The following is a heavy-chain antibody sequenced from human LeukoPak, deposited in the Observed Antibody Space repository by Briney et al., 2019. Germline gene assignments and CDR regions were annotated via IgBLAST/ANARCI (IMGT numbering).Heavy chain of an antibody. V-gene: IGHV3-33*01. CDR1: GFTFNSYD. CDR2: IWYDGSNK. D-gene: IGHD6-13*01. J-gene: IGHJ3*02. CDR3: ASAGYTSSSGRAFDI. Sequence: GRSLRLSCAASGFTFNSYDMHWIRQAPGKGLEWVALIWYDGSNKYYPDSVRGRFTISRDNSKNTLYLQMNSLRAEDTAVYYCASAGYTSSSGRAFDIWGQGTMVTVSS.